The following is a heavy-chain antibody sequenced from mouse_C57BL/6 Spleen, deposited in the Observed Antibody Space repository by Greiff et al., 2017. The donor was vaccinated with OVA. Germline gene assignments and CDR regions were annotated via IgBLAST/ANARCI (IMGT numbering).Heavy chain of an antibody. D-gene: IGHD1-1*01. CDR1: GYTFTDYN. CDR2: INPNNGGT. V-gene: IGHV1-18*01. CDR3: ARGVYYYGSSYVGFEY. Sequence: VQLQQSGPELVKPGASVKIPCKASGYTFTDYNMDWVKQSHGKSLEWIGDINPNNGGTIYNQKFKGKATLTVDKSSSTAYMELRSLTSEDTAVYYCARGVYYYGSSYVGFEYWGQGTTLTVAS. J-gene: IGHJ2*01.